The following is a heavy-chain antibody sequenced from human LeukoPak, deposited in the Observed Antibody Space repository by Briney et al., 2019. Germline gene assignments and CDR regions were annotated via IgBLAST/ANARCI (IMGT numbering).Heavy chain of an antibody. D-gene: IGHD6-6*01. Sequence: GGSLRLSCAASGFTFSNYWIHWVRQAPGKGLVWVSRIDNAGSITTYADSVKGRFTISRDNAENTLYLQMNSLRVEDTAVYYCARDNSSVFDHWGQGALVTVSS. V-gene: IGHV3-74*03. CDR1: GFTFSNYW. CDR3: ARDNSSVFDH. J-gene: IGHJ4*02. CDR2: IDNAGSIT.